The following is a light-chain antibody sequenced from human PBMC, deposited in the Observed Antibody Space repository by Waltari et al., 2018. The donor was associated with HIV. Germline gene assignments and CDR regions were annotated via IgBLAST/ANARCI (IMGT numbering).Light chain of an antibody. CDR1: QSVSSY. J-gene: IGKJ4*01. Sequence: EIVLTQSPAPLSLSPGERATLPCRASQSVSSYLAWYQQKPGQAPRLLIYDASNRATGIPARFSGSGSGTDFTLTISSLEPEDFAVYYCQQRSNWPPKLTFGGGTKVEIK. CDR3: QQRSNWPPKLT. CDR2: DAS. V-gene: IGKV3-11*01.